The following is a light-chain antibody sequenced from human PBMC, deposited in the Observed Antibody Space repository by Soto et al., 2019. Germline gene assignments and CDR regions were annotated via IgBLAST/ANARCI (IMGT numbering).Light chain of an antibody. V-gene: IGLV2-14*03. Sequence: QSALTQPASVSGSPGQSITISCTGTSSDVGRYPYVSWYQQHPAKAPKIMIYDVNLRPSGVSTRFSGSKSGNTAYLTISGLQAEDEAHYYCTSYTTKSTVVFGGGTQLTVL. J-gene: IGLJ2*01. CDR2: DVN. CDR1: SSDVGRYPY. CDR3: TSYTTKSTVV.